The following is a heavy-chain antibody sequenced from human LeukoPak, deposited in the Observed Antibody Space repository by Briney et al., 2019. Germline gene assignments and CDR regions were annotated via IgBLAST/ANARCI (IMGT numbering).Heavy chain of an antibody. Sequence: VASVRVSCKASGGTFISYSFSWVRQAPGEGLEGIGGIIPIVGLGNYAQKFQRRVTITADTSTTTAYMELNSLKSADTAVYYCARAIAASGNPRNNWFDPWGQGTLVTASS. CDR1: GGTFISYS. D-gene: IGHD6-13*01. CDR2: IIPIVGLG. CDR3: ARAIAASGNPRNNWFDP. V-gene: IGHV1-69*10. J-gene: IGHJ5*01.